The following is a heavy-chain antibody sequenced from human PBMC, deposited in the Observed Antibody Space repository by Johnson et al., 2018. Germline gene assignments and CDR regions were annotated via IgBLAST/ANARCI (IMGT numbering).Heavy chain of an antibody. Sequence: VQLVQSGGGLVKPGGSLRLSCAASGFTFSSYSMNWVRQAPGKGLEWVSSISSSSSTIYYADSVKGRFTISRDNAKNSLYLQMNSLRDEDTAVYYCARDLSCGGDCYFYFQHWGQGTLVAVSS. CDR3: ARDLSCGGDCYFYFQH. V-gene: IGHV3-21*01. CDR2: ISSSSSTI. J-gene: IGHJ1*01. CDR1: GFTFSSYS. D-gene: IGHD2-21*02.